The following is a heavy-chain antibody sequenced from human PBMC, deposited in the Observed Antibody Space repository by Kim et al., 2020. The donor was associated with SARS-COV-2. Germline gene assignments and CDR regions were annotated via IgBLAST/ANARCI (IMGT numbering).Heavy chain of an antibody. CDR3: ARGTEGGGYYYYYGMDV. J-gene: IGHJ6*02. Sequence: ASVKVSCKASGYTFTSYGISWVRQAPGQGLEWMGWISAYNGNTNYAQKLQGRVTMTTDTSTSTAYMELRSLRSDDTAVYYCARGTEGGGYYYYYGMDVWGQGTTVTVSS. CDR2: ISAYNGNT. CDR1: GYTFTSYG. V-gene: IGHV1-18*04.